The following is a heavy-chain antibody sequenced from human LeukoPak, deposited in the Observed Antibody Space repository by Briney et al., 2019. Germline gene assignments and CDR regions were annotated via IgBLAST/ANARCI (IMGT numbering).Heavy chain of an antibody. CDR2: IYYSGST. D-gene: IGHD3-22*01. Sequence: SETLSLTCTVSGGSISSSSYYWGWIRQPPGKGLEWIGSIYYSGSTYYNPSLKSQVTISVDTSKNQFSLKLSSVTAADTAVYYCARQGRISMIVVLIEDAFDIWGQGTMVTVSS. CDR1: GGSISSSSYY. CDR3: ARQGRISMIVVLIEDAFDI. V-gene: IGHV4-39*01. J-gene: IGHJ3*02.